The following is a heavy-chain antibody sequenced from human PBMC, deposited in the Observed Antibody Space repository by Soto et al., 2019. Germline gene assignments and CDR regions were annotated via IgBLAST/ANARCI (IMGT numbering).Heavy chain of an antibody. CDR2: IYSGGST. Sequence: GGSLRLSCAASGFTVSSNYMSWVRQAPGKGLEWVSVIYSGGSTYYADSVKGRFTISRDNSKNTLYLQMNSLRAEDTAVYYCAINIAVAGTVDYWGQGTLVTVSS. D-gene: IGHD6-19*01. J-gene: IGHJ4*02. V-gene: IGHV3-53*01. CDR3: AINIAVAGTVDY. CDR1: GFTVSSNY.